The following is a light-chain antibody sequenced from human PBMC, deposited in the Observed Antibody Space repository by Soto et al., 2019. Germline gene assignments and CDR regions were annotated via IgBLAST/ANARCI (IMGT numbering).Light chain of an antibody. Sequence: DIQMTQSPSTLSASVGDRVTITCRASQSISSWLAWYQQKPGKAPKLLIYDASSLESGVPSRFSGSGSGTEFTPTISSLQPDDFATYYCHQYNSYSGTFGKGTKV. V-gene: IGKV1-5*01. CDR3: HQYNSYSGT. J-gene: IGKJ1*01. CDR2: DAS. CDR1: QSISSW.